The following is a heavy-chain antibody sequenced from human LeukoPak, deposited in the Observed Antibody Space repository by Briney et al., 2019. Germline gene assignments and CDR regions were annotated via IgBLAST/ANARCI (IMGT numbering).Heavy chain of an antibody. V-gene: IGHV3-74*01. J-gene: IGHJ6*03. CDR1: GFTFSSYW. CDR2: INSDGSST. Sequence: PGGSLRLSCAASGFTFSSYWMHWVRQAPGKGLVWVSRINSDGSSTSYADSVKGRFTISRDNAKNTLYLQMNSLRAEDTAVYYCARAGRNDFWSPYYYYMDVWGKGTTVTVSS. D-gene: IGHD3-3*01. CDR3: ARAGRNDFWSPYYYYMDV.